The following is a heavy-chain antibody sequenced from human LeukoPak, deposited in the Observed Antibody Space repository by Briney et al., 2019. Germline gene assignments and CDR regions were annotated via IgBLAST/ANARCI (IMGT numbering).Heavy chain of an antibody. V-gene: IGHV5-51*01. Sequence: KTGGSLTLSCRVCGYTFTSYWMGGVRQTPGKGLEGMRNIYPGYSHTIYSPSFQRQLTISADKSISTAYLQWSSLKASDTAMYYCARRIALPEYIGYDYFDYWGQGTLVTVSS. CDR1: GYTFTSYW. CDR3: ARRIALPEYIGYDYFDY. J-gene: IGHJ4*02. D-gene: IGHD5-12*01. CDR2: IYPGYSHT.